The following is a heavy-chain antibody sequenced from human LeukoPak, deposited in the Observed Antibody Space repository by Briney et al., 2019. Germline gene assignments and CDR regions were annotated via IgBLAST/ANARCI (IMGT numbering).Heavy chain of an antibody. CDR1: GFTFSRYS. V-gene: IGHV3-21*01. Sequence: PGGSLRLSCVASGFTFSRYSINWVRQAPGKGLEWVSSISSSSRYIHYADSVKGRFTISRDNAKNSLYLQMNSLRAEDTAVYYCARDQVSVAGTGIDYWGQGTLVTVSS. CDR3: ARDQVSVAGTGIDY. D-gene: IGHD6-13*01. CDR2: ISSSSRYI. J-gene: IGHJ4*02.